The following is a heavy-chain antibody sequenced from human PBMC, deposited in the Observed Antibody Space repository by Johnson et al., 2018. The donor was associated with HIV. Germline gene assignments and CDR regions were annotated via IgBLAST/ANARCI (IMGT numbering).Heavy chain of an antibody. CDR1: GFTFSSYA. D-gene: IGHD6-13*01. CDR2: IKSKSDGGTS. J-gene: IGHJ3*02. CDR3: TTDPIAAAGPDAFDI. Sequence: EVQLVESGGGLVQPGGSLRLSCAASGFTFSSYAMSWVRQAPGKGLEWVGRIKSKSDGGTSDYAAPVKARFTISRDDSKNTLYLQMNSLKTEDTAVYYCTTDPIAAAGPDAFDIWGQGTVVTVSS. V-gene: IGHV3-15*01.